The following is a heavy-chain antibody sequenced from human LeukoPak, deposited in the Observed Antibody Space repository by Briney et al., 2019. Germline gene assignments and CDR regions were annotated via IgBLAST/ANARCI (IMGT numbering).Heavy chain of an antibody. Sequence: SETLSLTCTVSGGSISSYYWSWIRQPPGKGLEWIGYIYYSGSTNYNPSLKCRVTISVDTSKNQFSLKLSSVTAADTAVYYCARDGSGSSFDYWGQGTLVTVSS. V-gene: IGHV4-59*01. D-gene: IGHD3-10*01. J-gene: IGHJ4*02. CDR2: IYYSGST. CDR1: GGSISSYY. CDR3: ARDGSGSSFDY.